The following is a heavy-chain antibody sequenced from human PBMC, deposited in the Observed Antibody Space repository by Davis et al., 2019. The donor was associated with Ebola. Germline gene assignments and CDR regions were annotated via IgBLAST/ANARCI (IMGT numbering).Heavy chain of an antibody. CDR1: GGSISSYY. CDR3: ARGGDYYGSGSYYQYYYYYGMDV. D-gene: IGHD3-10*01. V-gene: IGHV4-59*01. CDR2: IYYSGST. Sequence: MPGGSLRLSCTLSGGSISSYYWSWIRQPPGKGLEWIGYIYYSGSTNYNPSLKSRVTISVDTSKNQFSLKLSSVTAADTAVYYCARGGDYYGSGSYYQYYYYYGMDVWGQGTTVTVSS. J-gene: IGHJ6*02.